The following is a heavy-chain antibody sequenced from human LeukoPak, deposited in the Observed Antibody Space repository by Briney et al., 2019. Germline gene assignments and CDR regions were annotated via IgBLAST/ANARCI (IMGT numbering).Heavy chain of an antibody. Sequence: SETLSLTCTASGGSINSSSHLWGWIRQPPGKGLEWIGSIYYSGSTYYNPSLKSRVTISVDTSKTHFSLKLRSVTAADTATYYCATEAVAAIGAFDYWGQGTLVTVSS. CDR3: ATEAVAAIGAFDY. V-gene: IGHV4-39*02. J-gene: IGHJ4*02. CDR2: IYYSGST. D-gene: IGHD6-19*01. CDR1: GGSINSSSHL.